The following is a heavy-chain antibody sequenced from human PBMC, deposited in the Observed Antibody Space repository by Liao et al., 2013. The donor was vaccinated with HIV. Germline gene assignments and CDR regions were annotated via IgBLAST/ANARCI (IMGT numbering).Heavy chain of an antibody. CDR3: ASYWGIAAAFDY. Sequence: QVQLQQWGAGLLKPSETLSLTCAVYGGSFSGDYWSWIRQPPGKGLEWIGEINHSGSTNYNPSLKSRVTISVDTSKNQFSLKLSSVTAADTAVYYCASYWGIAAAFDYWGQGTLVTVSS. CDR2: INHSGST. CDR1: GGSFSGDY. J-gene: IGHJ4*02. V-gene: IGHV4-34*01. D-gene: IGHD6-13*01.